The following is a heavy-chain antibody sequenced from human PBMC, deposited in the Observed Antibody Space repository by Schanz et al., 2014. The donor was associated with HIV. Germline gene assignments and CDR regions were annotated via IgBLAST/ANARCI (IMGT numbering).Heavy chain of an antibody. Sequence: QVQLVQSGAEVKKPGSSVKVSCKTFGGTFRTFAISWVRQAPGQGLEWMGGIVPIFGTTNYAQSFQGRVSITADESTSTAYLQLSGLRSDDTAVYFCTRGYCGADCTRFYYYGTDVWGQGTTVTVSS. D-gene: IGHD2-21*02. V-gene: IGHV1-69*01. CDR1: GGTFRTFA. J-gene: IGHJ6*02. CDR2: IVPIFGTT. CDR3: TRGYCGADCTRFYYYGTDV.